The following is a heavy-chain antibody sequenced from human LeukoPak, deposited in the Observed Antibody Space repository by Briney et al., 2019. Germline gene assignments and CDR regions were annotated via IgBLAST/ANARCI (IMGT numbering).Heavy chain of an antibody. J-gene: IGHJ4*02. D-gene: IGHD1-1*01. CDR2: VSGSGGST. CDR3: AKGSLVSSPGGTSYYFDY. CDR1: GFTFSSYA. Sequence: GGSLRLSCAASGFTFSSYATSWVRQAPGKGLEWVSAVSGSGGSTYYADSMKGRFTISRDNSKNTLYLQMNSLRAEDTAVCYCAKGSLVSSPGGTSYYFDYWGQGTLVTVSS. V-gene: IGHV3-23*01.